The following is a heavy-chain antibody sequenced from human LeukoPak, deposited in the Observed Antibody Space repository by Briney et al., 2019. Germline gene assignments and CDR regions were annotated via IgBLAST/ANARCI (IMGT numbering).Heavy chain of an antibody. J-gene: IGHJ4*02. D-gene: IGHD6-19*01. CDR2: TNRRGDIT. V-gene: IGHV3-20*04. CDR3: ARWTAVVNFDY. CDR1: GYTFGDYG. Sequence: GGSLRLSCAASGYTFGDYGMSWVRQVPGKGLEWVSGTNRRGDITGYADFVKGRFTISRDNAKNSLYLQMNSLRAEDTALYYCARWTAVVNFDYWGQGTLVTVSS.